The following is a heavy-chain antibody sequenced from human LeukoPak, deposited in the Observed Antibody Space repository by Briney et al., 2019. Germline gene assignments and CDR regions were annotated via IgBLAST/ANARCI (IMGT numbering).Heavy chain of an antibody. Sequence: ASVKVSCKASGYTFTGYYMHWVRQAPGQGLELMGWINPNSGGTNYAQKFQGRVTMTRDTSISTAYMELSRLRSDDTAVYYCARDHCRYCSGGSCYGYWGQGTLLTVSS. CDR3: ARDHCRYCSGGSCYGY. V-gene: IGHV1-2*02. CDR2: INPNSGGT. CDR1: GYTFTGYY. J-gene: IGHJ4*02. D-gene: IGHD2-15*01.